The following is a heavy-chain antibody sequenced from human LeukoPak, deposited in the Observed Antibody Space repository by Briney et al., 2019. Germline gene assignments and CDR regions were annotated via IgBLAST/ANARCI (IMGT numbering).Heavy chain of an antibody. J-gene: IGHJ6*03. Sequence: GGSLRLSCTASGYILSRCRMRGVRQAPREGLEWVANIKQDGSEKFYVDSVKGSFTIARDIAKNTLYLQMNSLIADDTAAYYCARDSGSGFYYYYYMDVWGKGTTVTVSS. V-gene: IGHV3-7*01. D-gene: IGHD3-10*01. CDR3: ARDSGSGFYYYYYMDV. CDR2: IKQDGSEK. CDR1: GYILSRCR.